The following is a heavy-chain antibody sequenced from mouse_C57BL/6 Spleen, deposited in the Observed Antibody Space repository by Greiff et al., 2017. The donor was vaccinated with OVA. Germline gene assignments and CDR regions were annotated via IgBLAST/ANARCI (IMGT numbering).Heavy chain of an antibody. J-gene: IGHJ3*01. CDR2: IRNKANNHAT. D-gene: IGHD2-5*01. Sequence: EVKVEESGGGLVQPGGSMKLSCAASGFTFSDAWMGWVRQSPEKGLEWVALIRNKANNHATYDAESVKGRFTISRDGSKSSVYLQMNSLRAEDTGSYYCSGSNYVRFAYWGQGTLVTVSA. V-gene: IGHV6-6*01. CDR1: GFTFSDAW. CDR3: SGSNYVRFAY.